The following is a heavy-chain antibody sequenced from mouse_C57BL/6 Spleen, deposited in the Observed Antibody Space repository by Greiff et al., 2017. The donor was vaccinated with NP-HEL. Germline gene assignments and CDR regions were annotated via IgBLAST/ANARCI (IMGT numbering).Heavy chain of an antibody. V-gene: IGHV7-3*01. Sequence: EVHLVESGGGLVQPGGSLSLSCAASGFTFTDYYMSWVRQPPGKALEWLGFIRNKANGFTTEYSASVKGRFTISRDNSQSILYLQMNALRAEDSATYYCARYKDRYYAMDYWGQGTSVTVSS. CDR2: IRNKANGFTT. J-gene: IGHJ4*01. CDR3: ARYKDRYYAMDY. CDR1: GFTFTDYY.